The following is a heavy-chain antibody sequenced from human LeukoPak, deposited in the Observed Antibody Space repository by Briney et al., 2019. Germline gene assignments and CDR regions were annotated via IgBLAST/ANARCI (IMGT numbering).Heavy chain of an antibody. J-gene: IGHJ4*02. CDR1: GFTFSSYA. Sequence: GGSLRLSCAASGFTFSSYATHWVRQAPGKGLEWVAVISYDGSNKYYADSVKGRFTISRDNSKNTLYLQMNSLRAEDTAVYYCARDNPITIFGVVIDYWGQGTLVTVSS. D-gene: IGHD3-3*01. V-gene: IGHV3-30*04. CDR2: ISYDGSNK. CDR3: ARDNPITIFGVVIDY.